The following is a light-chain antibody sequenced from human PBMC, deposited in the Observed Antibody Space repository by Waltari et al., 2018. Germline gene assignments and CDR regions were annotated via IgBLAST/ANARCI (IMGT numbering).Light chain of an antibody. V-gene: IGLV2-14*03. Sequence: QSALTQPASVSGSPGQSITISCTGTSSDVDTYPHVSWYQQHPGTAPKLMFYDVSYRTSGISNRFSGSKSGNTASLTISGLQAEDEADYYCSSYTSSSNVLFGGGTKLTVL. CDR1: SSDVDTYPH. J-gene: IGLJ2*01. CDR3: SSYTSSSNVL. CDR2: DVS.